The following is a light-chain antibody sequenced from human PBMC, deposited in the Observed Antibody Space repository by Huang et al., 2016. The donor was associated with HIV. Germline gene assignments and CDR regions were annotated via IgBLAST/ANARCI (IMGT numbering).Light chain of an antibody. V-gene: IGKV1-39*01. Sequence: DIQMTQAPSSLSAPVVERVIITCRASQIINRYLNWYQQMSGRAPKLLISGASTLQGGVSPRFSGSGSGTDFTLTITDVQPEDSATYFCQQSYNIPRTFGQGTLLEI. J-gene: IGKJ2*01. CDR1: QIINRY. CDR3: QQSYNIPRT. CDR2: GAS.